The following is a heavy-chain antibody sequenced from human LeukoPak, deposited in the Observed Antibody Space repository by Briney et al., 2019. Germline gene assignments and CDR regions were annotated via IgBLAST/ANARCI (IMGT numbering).Heavy chain of an antibody. CDR3: ARRRMSSSLRDP. D-gene: IGHD6-6*01. V-gene: IGHV4-34*01. J-gene: IGHJ5*02. Sequence: SETLSLTCAVYTGPFSGYYWAWIRQPPGEGLEWIGETTHNANTKYNPSLESRVIISVDTSKNQFSLKVTSVTAADTGVYYCARRRMSSSLRDPWGQGTLVTVSS. CDR1: TGPFSGYY. CDR2: TTHNANT.